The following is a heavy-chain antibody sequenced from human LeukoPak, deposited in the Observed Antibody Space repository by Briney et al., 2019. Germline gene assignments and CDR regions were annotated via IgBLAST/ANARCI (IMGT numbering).Heavy chain of an antibody. CDR2: IYPGDSDT. CDR1: GYNFTSYW. V-gene: IGHV5-51*01. J-gene: IGHJ6*03. CDR3: ARQSVSSSWYGSYYYYYYMDV. D-gene: IGHD6-13*01. Sequence: GESLKISCQGSGYNFTSYWIGWVRQMPGKGLEWMGIIYPGDSDTRYSPSFQGQVTISADKSISTAYLQWSSLKASDTAMYFCARQSVSSSWYGSYYYYYYMDVWGKGTTVTISS.